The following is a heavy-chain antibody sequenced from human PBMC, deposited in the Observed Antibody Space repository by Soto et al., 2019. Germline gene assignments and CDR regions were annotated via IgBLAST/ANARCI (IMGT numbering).Heavy chain of an antibody. CDR1: GFTFSSYG. CDR3: AKENSYGNGGAFDY. J-gene: IGHJ4*02. D-gene: IGHD5-18*01. V-gene: IGHV3-30*18. CDR2: ISYDGSNK. Sequence: QPGGSLRLSCAASGFTFSSYGMHWVRQAPGKGLEWVAVISYDGSNKYYADSVKGRFTISRDNSKNTLYLQMNSLRAEDTAVYYCAKENSYGNGGAFDYWGQGTLVTVSS.